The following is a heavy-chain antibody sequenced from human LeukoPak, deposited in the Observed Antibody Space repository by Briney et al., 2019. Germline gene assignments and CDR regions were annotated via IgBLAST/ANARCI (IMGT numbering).Heavy chain of an antibody. CDR3: ARAKRKSGSYYFDY. J-gene: IGHJ4*02. CDR1: GYTFTSYD. CDR2: MNPNSGNT. Sequence: ASVKVSCKASGYTFTSYDINWVRQATGQGLEWMGWMNPNSGNTGYAQKFQGRVTMTRNTSISTAYMELSSLRSEDTAVYYCARAKRKSGSYYFDYWGQGTLVTVSS. D-gene: IGHD1-26*01. V-gene: IGHV1-8*01.